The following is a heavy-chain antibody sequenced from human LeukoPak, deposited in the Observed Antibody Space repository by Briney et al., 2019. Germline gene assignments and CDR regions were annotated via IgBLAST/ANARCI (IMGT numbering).Heavy chain of an antibody. D-gene: IGHD3-10*01. CDR1: GFTFSSYG. J-gene: IGHJ3*02. CDR2: ISGSGDST. Sequence: QPGGSLRLSCAASGFTFSSYGMSWVRQAPGKGLEWVSGISGSGDSTYYADSVKARFTISRDNSKKTLFLQMNSLRADDTAVYYCAKGGLLWFGESLRGHAFDIWGQGTMVTVSS. V-gene: IGHV3-23*01. CDR3: AKGGLLWFGESLRGHAFDI.